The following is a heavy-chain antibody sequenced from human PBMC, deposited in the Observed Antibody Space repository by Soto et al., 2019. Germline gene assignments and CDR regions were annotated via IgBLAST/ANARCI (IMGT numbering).Heavy chain of an antibody. D-gene: IGHD2-2*01. CDR3: ARDGCSSTSCSIPDYYYYYGMDV. V-gene: IGHV1-2*04. Sequence: GASVKVSCKASGYTFTGYYMHWVRQAPGQGLEWMGWINPNSGGTNYAQKFQGWVTMTRDTSISTAYMELSRLRSDDTAVYYCARDGCSSTSCSIPDYYYYYGMDVWGQGTTVTVSS. CDR2: INPNSGGT. CDR1: GYTFTGYY. J-gene: IGHJ6*02.